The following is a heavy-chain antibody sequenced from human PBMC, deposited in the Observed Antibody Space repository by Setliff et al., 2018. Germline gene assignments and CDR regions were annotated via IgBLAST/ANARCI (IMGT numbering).Heavy chain of an antibody. Sequence: SETLSLTCAVSGYSISNGFYWGGIRQSPVKGLEWIGSLFDGGSAYYSPSLKSRASISLDASKKQFALKLTSATAADTAVYYCARDPHYDPTYSLPGHAFDFWGQGITVTVSS. CDR2: LFDGGSA. D-gene: IGHD3-22*01. J-gene: IGHJ3*01. V-gene: IGHV4-38-2*02. CDR3: ARDPHYDPTYSLPGHAFDF. CDR1: GYSISNGFY.